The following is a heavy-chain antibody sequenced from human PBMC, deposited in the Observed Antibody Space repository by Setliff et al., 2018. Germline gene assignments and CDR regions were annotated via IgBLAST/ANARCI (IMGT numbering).Heavy chain of an antibody. J-gene: IGHJ6*03. CDR2: IDQSGST. D-gene: IGHD3-9*01. Sequence: SETLSLTCAVYGDSFSGYFWTWIRQPPGKGLEWIGDIDQSGSTNYNPSLESRVTMFVDTSKNQFSLRLNSVTAADTAVYYCARLPKIVTGYYGSHYYYYMDVWGKGTTVTVSS. CDR1: GDSFSGYF. V-gene: IGHV4-34*01. CDR3: ARLPKIVTGYYGSHYYYYMDV.